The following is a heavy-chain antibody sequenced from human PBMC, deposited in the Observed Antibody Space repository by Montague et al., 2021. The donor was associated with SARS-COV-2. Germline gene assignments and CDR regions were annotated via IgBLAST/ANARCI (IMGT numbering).Heavy chain of an antibody. CDR2: IYSSGTT. CDR3: ATDHELASQPGYFDA. CDR1: GDSMSSGRYY. J-gene: IGHJ4*02. Sequence: TLSLTCTVSGDSMSSGRYYWTWIRQPAGKRLEWIGRIYSSGTTNYNPSLKSRVTLLVDTSKNKFSLKLNSVTAADTAVYFCATDHELASQPGYFDAWGQGTLVTVSS. D-gene: IGHD1-1*01. V-gene: IGHV4-61*02.